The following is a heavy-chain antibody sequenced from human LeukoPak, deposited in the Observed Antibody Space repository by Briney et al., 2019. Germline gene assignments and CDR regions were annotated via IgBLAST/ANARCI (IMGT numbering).Heavy chain of an antibody. V-gene: IGHV3-48*03. CDR2: ISTGSTI. Sequence: GGSLRLSCAASGFSFSSYEMNWVRQAPGEGLEWVSYISTGSTIHYADSVKGRFTISRDNAKKSLYLQMNSLRAEDTAVYYCVRGAHDFDHWGQGILVTVSS. CDR3: VRGAHDFDH. CDR1: GFSFSSYE. J-gene: IGHJ4*02.